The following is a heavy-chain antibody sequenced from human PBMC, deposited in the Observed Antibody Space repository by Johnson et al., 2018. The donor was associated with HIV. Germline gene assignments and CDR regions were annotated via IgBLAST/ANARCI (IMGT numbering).Heavy chain of an antibody. CDR2: IRYDGSNK. D-gene: IGHD1-14*01. J-gene: IGHJ3*02. V-gene: IGHV3-30*02. CDR3: ARDPSRGPRIRPRTLGAFDI. CDR1: GFTVSSNY. Sequence: QVQLVESGGGWVQPGGSLRLSCAASGFTVSSNYLSWVRQAPGKGLEWVAFIRYDGSNKYYADSVKGRFPISRDNSKNTLYLQMNSRRAEDTAVYYCARDPSRGPRIRPRTLGAFDIWGQGTMVTVSS.